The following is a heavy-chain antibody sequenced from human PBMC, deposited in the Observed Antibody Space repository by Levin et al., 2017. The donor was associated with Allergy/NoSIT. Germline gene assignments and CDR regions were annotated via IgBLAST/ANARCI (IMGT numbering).Heavy chain of an antibody. J-gene: IGHJ4*02. CDR2: ISPNSGDT. CDR1: GYTFTGYY. V-gene: IGHV1-2*02. Sequence: ASVKVSCKASGYTFTGYYMHWVRQAPGQGLEWMGWISPNSGDTNHAQTFQGRVTLTRDTSISTAYMELSRPRSDDTAVYYCARGGAVGAFDYWGQGTLVTVS. D-gene: IGHD1-26*01. CDR3: ARGGAVGAFDY.